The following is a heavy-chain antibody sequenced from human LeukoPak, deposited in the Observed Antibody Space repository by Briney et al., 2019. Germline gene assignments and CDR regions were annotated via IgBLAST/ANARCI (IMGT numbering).Heavy chain of an antibody. V-gene: IGHV3-33*01. Sequence: GGSLRLSCAASGFTFSSYGTHWVRQAPGKGLEWVAVIWYDGTNKYYVDSVKGRFTISRDNSKNTLYLQMNSLRAEDTAVYYCARGARSVPNFNWFDPWGQGTLVTVSS. CDR1: GFTFSSYG. CDR2: IWYDGTNK. CDR3: ARGARSVPNFNWFDP. D-gene: IGHD1-1*01. J-gene: IGHJ5*02.